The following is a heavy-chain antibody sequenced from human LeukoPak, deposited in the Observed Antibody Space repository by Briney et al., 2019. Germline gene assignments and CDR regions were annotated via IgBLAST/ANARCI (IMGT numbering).Heavy chain of an antibody. CDR2: ISIGGSAT. CDR3: AKGFSGSYSIFDC. J-gene: IGHJ4*02. V-gene: IGHV3-23*01. Sequence: TGGSLRLSCAASGFTFSSYAMSWVRQAPGKGLEWVSTISIGGSATLYADSVKGRFTISRDSSKNTLYLQMNSLKAEDTAIYYCAKGFSGSYSIFDCWGQGTLVTVSS. D-gene: IGHD1-26*01. CDR1: GFTFSSYA.